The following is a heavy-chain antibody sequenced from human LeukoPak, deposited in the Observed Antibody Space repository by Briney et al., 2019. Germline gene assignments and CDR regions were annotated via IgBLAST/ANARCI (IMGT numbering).Heavy chain of an antibody. D-gene: IGHD7-27*01. Sequence: SETLSLTCTVSGGSISSSSYYWGWIREPPGKGLEWIGSIYYSGSTYYNPSLKSRVTISVDTSKNQFSLKLSSVIATDTAVYYCAGRANWGHHYYYYMDVWGKRTTVTVSS. CDR1: GGSISSSSYY. V-gene: IGHV4-39*01. CDR3: AGRANWGHHYYYYMDV. CDR2: IYYSGST. J-gene: IGHJ6*03.